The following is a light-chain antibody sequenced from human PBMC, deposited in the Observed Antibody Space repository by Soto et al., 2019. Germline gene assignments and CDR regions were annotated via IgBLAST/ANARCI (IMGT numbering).Light chain of an antibody. CDR1: QGLRGS. V-gene: IGKV1-12*01. CDR2: VTS. Sequence: DIQMTQSPSAVSASVGDRVTITCRAPQGLRGSLAWDQQKPGKAPKLLISVTSRLQSGVPSRFRGRAPGKEITLNNDSLHREELATYCCQQGQDWPLTFGRGTRREIK. J-gene: IGKJ5*01. CDR3: QQGQDWPLT.